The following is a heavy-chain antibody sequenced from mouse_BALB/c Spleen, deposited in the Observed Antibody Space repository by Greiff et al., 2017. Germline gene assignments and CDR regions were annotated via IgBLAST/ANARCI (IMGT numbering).Heavy chain of an antibody. Sequence: EVQLQQSGAELVKPGASVKLSCTASGFNIKDTYMHWVKQRPEQGLEWIGRIDPANGNTKYDPKFQGKATITADTSSNTAYLQLSSLTSEDTAVDYCAREYGNYAWFAYWGQGTMVTVSA. J-gene: IGHJ3*01. CDR3: AREYGNYAWFAY. CDR2: IDPANGNT. V-gene: IGHV14-3*02. CDR1: GFNIKDTY. D-gene: IGHD2-10*02.